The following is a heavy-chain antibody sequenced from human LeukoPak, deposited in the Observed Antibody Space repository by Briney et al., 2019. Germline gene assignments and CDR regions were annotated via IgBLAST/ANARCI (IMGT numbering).Heavy chain of an antibody. J-gene: IGHJ4*02. CDR2: ISLDGFDQ. CDR3: ARSTYCGGDCYPALGY. Sequence: GRSLRLSCAASGFTFSNYGMHSVRQAPGKGLEWVAVISLDGFDQYYGDSVKGRFTISRDNAKNSLYLQMNSLRDEDTAVYYCARSTYCGGDCYPALGYWGQGTPVTVSS. D-gene: IGHD2-21*02. V-gene: IGHV3-30*03. CDR1: GFTFSNYG.